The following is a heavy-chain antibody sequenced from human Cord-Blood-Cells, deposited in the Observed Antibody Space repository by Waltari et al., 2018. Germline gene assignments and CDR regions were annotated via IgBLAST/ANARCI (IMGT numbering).Heavy chain of an antibody. CDR3: ARRADDAFDI. V-gene: IGHV4-39*01. CDR2: NYYSVST. D-gene: IGHD1-26*01. Sequence: QLQLQESGPGLVKPSETLSLTCTVSGGSISSSSYYWGWIRQPPGKGLEWIGSNYYSVSTDYNPSLKSRVTRSVDTSKSQFSLKLSSVTAADTAVYYCARRADDAFDIWGQGTMVTVSS. CDR1: GGSISSSSYY. J-gene: IGHJ3*02.